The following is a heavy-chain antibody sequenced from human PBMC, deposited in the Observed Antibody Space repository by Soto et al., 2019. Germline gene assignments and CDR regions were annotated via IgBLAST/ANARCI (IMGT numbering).Heavy chain of an antibody. D-gene: IGHD6-19*01. J-gene: IGHJ5*02. CDR2: IYSGGST. CDR3: ARDLYSSGWLTGFDP. CDR1: GFTVNNNY. V-gene: IGHV3-66*01. Sequence: HPGGSLRLSCAASGFTVNNNYMSCVRQAPGKGLEWVSVIYSGGSTYYVDSVKGRFTMSRDNSKNTVYLQMNSLRAEDTAVYYCARDLYSSGWLTGFDPWGQGTLVTVSS.